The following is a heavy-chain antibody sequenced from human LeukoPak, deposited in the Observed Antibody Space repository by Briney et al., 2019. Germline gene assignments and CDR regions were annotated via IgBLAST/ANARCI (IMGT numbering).Heavy chain of an antibody. CDR3: ARGGSSWSPDY. CDR1: GYTSSLYD. CDR2: ISPYNGDT. V-gene: IGHV1-18*01. D-gene: IGHD6-13*01. Sequence: ASVKVSCKASGYTSSLYDINWVRQAPGQGLEWMGCISPYNGDTNYAPRLQGRVTMTTDTSTTTAYMELRSLRSDDTAVYYCARGGSSWSPDYWGQGTLVTVSS. J-gene: IGHJ4*02.